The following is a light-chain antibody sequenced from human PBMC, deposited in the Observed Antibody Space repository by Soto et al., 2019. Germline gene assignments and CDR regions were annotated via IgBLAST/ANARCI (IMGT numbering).Light chain of an antibody. CDR1: SSDVGGYNY. Sequence: QSALTQPASVSGSPGQSITISCTGTSSDVGGYNYVSWYQQHPGKAPKLMIYDVSSQPSGVSDRFSGSKSGNTASLTISGLQAEDEADYYCSSYTSSSPYVFGTGTKVTVL. V-gene: IGLV2-14*01. J-gene: IGLJ1*01. CDR3: SSYTSSSPYV. CDR2: DVS.